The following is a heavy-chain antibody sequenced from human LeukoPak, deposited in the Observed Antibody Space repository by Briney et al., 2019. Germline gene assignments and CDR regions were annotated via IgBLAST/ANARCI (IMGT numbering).Heavy chain of an antibody. J-gene: IGHJ3*02. Sequence: SETLSLTCVVSGDSFRNNKWWSWVRQPPGKGLEWIGEIYHSGNTNYNPSLKSRVTISVDKSKNQFSMKLNSVTAANTAVYYCARTRNSCYSFCGFDIWGLGTMVTVSS. CDR2: IYHSGNT. V-gene: IGHV4-4*02. CDR1: GDSFRNNKW. CDR3: ARTRNSCYSFCGFDI. D-gene: IGHD2-2*02.